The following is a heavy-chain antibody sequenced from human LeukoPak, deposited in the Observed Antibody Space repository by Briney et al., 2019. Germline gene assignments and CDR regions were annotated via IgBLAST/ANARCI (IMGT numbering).Heavy chain of an antibody. D-gene: IGHD3-16*01. CDR1: GGSVSSGRYY. V-gene: IGHV4-61*01. J-gene: IGHJ4*02. Sequence: PSETLSLTCTVSGGSVSSGRYYWSWIRQPPGKGLEWIGYIYYSGSTDYNPSLKSRVTMSLDTSKNQFSLNLNSVTAADTAIYYCARAVITFGGAVAKGFDCWGQGTLVTVSS. CDR3: ARAVITFGGAVAKGFDC. CDR2: IYYSGST.